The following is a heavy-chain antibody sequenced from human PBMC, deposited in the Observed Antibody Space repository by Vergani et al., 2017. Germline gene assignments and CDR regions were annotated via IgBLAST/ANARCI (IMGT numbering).Heavy chain of an antibody. CDR2: IYPGDSDT. Sequence: EVQLVQSGAEVKTPGESLKISCKGSGYSFTSYWIGWVRQMPGKGLEWMGIIYPGDSDTRYSPSFQGQVTISADKSISPAYLQWSGLKASDTAMYYCARRSGYYDSSGAQDAFDSGGRGTMVTVSS. D-gene: IGHD3-22*01. J-gene: IGHJ3*02. CDR1: GYSFTSYW. CDR3: ARRSGYYDSSGAQDAFDS. V-gene: IGHV5-51*01.